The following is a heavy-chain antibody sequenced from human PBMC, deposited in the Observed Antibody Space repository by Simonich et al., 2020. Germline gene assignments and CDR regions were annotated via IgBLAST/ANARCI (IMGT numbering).Heavy chain of an antibody. CDR3: ARHLQLGPFDY. Sequence: QVQLQQWGAGLLKPSETLSLTCAVYGGSFSGYCWSWIRQPPGKGLEWIGEINHSGSTNYNPSLKSRVTISVDTSKNQFSLKLSSVTAADTAVYYCARHLQLGPFDYWGQGTLVTVSS. CDR1: GGSFSGYC. V-gene: IGHV4-34*01. CDR2: INHSGST. J-gene: IGHJ4*02. D-gene: IGHD1-1*01.